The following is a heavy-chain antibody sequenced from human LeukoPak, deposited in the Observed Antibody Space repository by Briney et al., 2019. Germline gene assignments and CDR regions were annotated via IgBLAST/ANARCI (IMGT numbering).Heavy chain of an antibody. CDR2: IKQDGSEK. Sequence: GGSLRLSCAASGFTFSSYWTSWVRQAPGKGLEWVANIKQDGSEKYYVDSVKGRFTISRDNAKNSLYLQMNSLRAEDTAVYYCARDRGYCSSTSCSNYYYYYYMDVWGKGTTVTVSS. CDR3: ARDRGYCSSTSCSNYYYYYYMDV. D-gene: IGHD2-2*01. CDR1: GFTFSSYW. V-gene: IGHV3-7*01. J-gene: IGHJ6*03.